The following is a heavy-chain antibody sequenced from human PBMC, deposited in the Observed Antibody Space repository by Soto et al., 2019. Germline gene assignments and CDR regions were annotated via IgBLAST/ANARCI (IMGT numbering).Heavy chain of an antibody. CDR3: ARSKYCSGGSCYSFAFDI. D-gene: IGHD2-15*01. CDR2: INPNSGGT. V-gene: IGHV1-2*02. Sequence: QVQLVQSGAEVKKPGASVKVSCKASGYTFTGYYMHWVRQAPGQGLEWMGWINPNSGGTNYAQKFQGRVTMTRDTSISTAYMELSRLRSDDTAVYYCARSKYCSGGSCYSFAFDIWGQGTMVTVSS. J-gene: IGHJ3*02. CDR1: GYTFTGYY.